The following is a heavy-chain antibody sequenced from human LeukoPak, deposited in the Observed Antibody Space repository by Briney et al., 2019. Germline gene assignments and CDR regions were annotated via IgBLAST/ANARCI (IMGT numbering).Heavy chain of an antibody. Sequence: GGSLRLSCSASGFPFSSYAMHWVRQAPGKGLEYVSAISSNGGSTYYADSVKGRFTISRDNSKNTLYLQMSSLRAEDTAVYYCVKTPQYYYDSSGFYSNWGQGILVTVSS. CDR2: ISSNGGST. CDR3: VKTPQYYYDSSGFYSN. V-gene: IGHV3-64D*09. CDR1: GFPFSSYA. D-gene: IGHD3-22*01. J-gene: IGHJ4*02.